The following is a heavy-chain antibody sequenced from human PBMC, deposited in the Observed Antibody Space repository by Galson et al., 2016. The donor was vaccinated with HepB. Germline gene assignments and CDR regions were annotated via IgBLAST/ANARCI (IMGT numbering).Heavy chain of an antibody. V-gene: IGHV1-46*04. J-gene: IGHJ4*02. CDR2: INPGDGRS. Sequence: SGYTFTNYYMHWVRQAPGQGLEWMAIINPGDGRSHSAQNLQGRVTVTRDTSTSTVYMELSSLMSEDTAMYYCAREFGDCDSTRCSKQHFDSWGQGTLVTVSS. CDR3: AREFGDCDSTRCSKQHFDS. D-gene: IGHD2-2*01. CDR1: GYTFTNYY.